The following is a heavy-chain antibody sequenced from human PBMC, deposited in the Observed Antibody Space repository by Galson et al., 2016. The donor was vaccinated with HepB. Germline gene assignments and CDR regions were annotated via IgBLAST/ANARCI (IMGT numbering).Heavy chain of an antibody. CDR1: GYIFTNYF. V-gene: IGHV1-46*01. D-gene: IGHD2-15*01. J-gene: IGHJ5*02. CDR3: ARRGAARPYNWFAP. CDR2: INPSGNSR. Sequence: SVKVSCKASGYIFTNYFVHWVRQAPGQGLEWMGIINPSGNSRKYASRFQGRVTMTSDTSTNTVYMELTSLRSEDTAIYYCARRGAARPYNWFAPWGQGTLVTGSS.